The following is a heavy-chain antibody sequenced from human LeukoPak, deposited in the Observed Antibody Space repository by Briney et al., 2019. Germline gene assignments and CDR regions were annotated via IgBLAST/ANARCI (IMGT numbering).Heavy chain of an antibody. J-gene: IGHJ4*02. CDR2: IYYSGST. Sequence: SETLSLTCTVSGGSISSGDYYWSWIRQPPGKGLEWIGYIYYSGSTYYNPSLKSRVTISVDTSKNQFSLKLSSVTAADTAVYYCAREGLDGSGSYYSYYFDYWGQGTLVTVSS. CDR3: AREGLDGSGSYYSYYFDY. V-gene: IGHV4-30-4*01. D-gene: IGHD3-10*01. CDR1: GGSISSGDYY.